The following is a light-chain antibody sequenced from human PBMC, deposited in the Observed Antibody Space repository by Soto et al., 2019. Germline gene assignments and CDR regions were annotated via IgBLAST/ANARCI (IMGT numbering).Light chain of an antibody. CDR3: QQADSFPHT. V-gene: IGKV3-15*01. CDR2: GAS. CDR1: QSVSRN. Sequence: EVVLTQSPATLSVSPGDRATLSCRASQSVSRNLAWYQQKPGQAPRLLIYGASTRATGVPARFSGSGSATEFTLSISSLQPEDFATYFCQQADSFPHTFGQGTKLEIK. J-gene: IGKJ2*01.